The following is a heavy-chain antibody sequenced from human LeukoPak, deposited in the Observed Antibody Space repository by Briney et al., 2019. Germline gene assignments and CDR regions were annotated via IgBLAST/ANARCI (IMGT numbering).Heavy chain of an antibody. D-gene: IGHD2-2*01. V-gene: IGHV4-34*01. CDR2: INHSGST. CDR1: GGSFSGYY. CDR3: ARFYSIVVVPAARTGGYSWFDP. Sequence: SETLSLTCAVYGGSFSGYYWSWIRQPPGKGLEWIGEINHSGSTNYNPSLKSRVTISVDTSKNQFSLKLSSVTAADTAVYYCARFYSIVVVPAARTGGYSWFDPWGQGTLVTVSS. J-gene: IGHJ5*02.